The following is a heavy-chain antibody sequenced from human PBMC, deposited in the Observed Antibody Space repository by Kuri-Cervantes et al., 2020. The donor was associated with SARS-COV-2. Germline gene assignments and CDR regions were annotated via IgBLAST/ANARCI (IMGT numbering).Heavy chain of an antibody. CDR1: GFTFSSYG. CDR3: AKDAVAQWLVGLHYMDV. CDR2: ISYDGSNK. V-gene: IGHV3-30*18. D-gene: IGHD6-19*01. Sequence: GESLKISCAASGFTFSSYGMHWVRQAPGKGLEWVAVISYDGSNKYCADSVKGRFTISRDNSKNTLYLQMNSLRAEDTALYYCAKDAVAQWLVGLHYMDVWGKGTTVTVSS. J-gene: IGHJ6*03.